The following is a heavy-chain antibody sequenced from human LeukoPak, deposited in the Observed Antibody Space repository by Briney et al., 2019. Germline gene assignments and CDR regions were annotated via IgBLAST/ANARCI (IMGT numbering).Heavy chain of an antibody. V-gene: IGHV4-39*07. Sequence: PSETLSLTCTVSGGSISSSSYYWGWIRQPPGKGLEWIGSIYYSGSTYYNPSLKGRVTISVDTSKNQFSLKLSSVTAADTAVYYCARIFLRRVGAIANWFDPWGQGTLVTVSS. CDR1: GGSISSSSYY. CDR2: IYYSGST. D-gene: IGHD1-26*01. CDR3: ARIFLRRVGAIANWFDP. J-gene: IGHJ5*02.